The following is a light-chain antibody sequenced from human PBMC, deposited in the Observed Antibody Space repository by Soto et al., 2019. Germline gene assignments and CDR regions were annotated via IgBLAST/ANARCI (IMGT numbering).Light chain of an antibody. CDR3: QQYGRSPGLLT. CDR2: NAS. Sequence: EIVLTQSPGTLSWSPGERVTLCCGASQSVTSTYLAWYQQKPGQAPRLLIYNASTRATGIPDRFSGSGSGTDFTLTISRLEPEDFAVYYCQQYGRSPGLLTFGPGTKVDIK. V-gene: IGKV3-20*01. J-gene: IGKJ3*01. CDR1: QSVTSTY.